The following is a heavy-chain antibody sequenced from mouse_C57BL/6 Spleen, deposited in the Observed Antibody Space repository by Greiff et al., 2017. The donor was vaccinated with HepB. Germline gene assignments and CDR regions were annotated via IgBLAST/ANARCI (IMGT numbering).Heavy chain of an antibody. CDR2: IYPGDGDT. J-gene: IGHJ3*01. V-gene: IGHV1-80*01. CDR3: ARGGYDYDAWFAY. Sequence: VQLQQSGAELVKPGASVKISCKASGYAFSSYWMNWVKQRPGKGLEWIGQIYPGDGDTNYNGKFKGKATLTADKSSSTAYMQLSSLTSEDSAVYFCARGGYDYDAWFAYWGQGTLVTVSA. D-gene: IGHD2-4*01. CDR1: GYAFSSYW.